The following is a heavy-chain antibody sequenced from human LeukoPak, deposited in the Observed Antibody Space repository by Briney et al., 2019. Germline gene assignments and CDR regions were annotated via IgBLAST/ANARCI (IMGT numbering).Heavy chain of an antibody. CDR2: VSGSGVT. J-gene: IGHJ4*02. D-gene: IGHD7-27*01. CDR3: ARDLNWGGR. Sequence: TGGSLRLSCAASGLSFSSYWMSWVRQAPGKGLEWVSGVSGSGVTDYADSVKGRLTISRDNSKNTLYLQINSLRAEDTAVYYCARDLNWGGRWGQGTLVTVSS. CDR1: GLSFSSYW. V-gene: IGHV3-23*01.